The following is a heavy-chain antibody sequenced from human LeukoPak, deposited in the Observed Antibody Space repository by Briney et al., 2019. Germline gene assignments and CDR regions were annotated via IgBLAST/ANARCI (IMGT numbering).Heavy chain of an antibody. J-gene: IGHJ5*02. Sequence: PSQTLSLTCTVSGGSISSGDYYWSWIRQPPGKGLEWIGYIYYSGSTYYNPSLKSRVTISVDTSKNQFSLKLSSVTAADTAVYYCARLIRDTNWFDPWGPGTLVTVSS. D-gene: IGHD2-21*01. CDR3: ARLIRDTNWFDP. V-gene: IGHV4-30-4*01. CDR1: GGSISSGDYY. CDR2: IYYSGST.